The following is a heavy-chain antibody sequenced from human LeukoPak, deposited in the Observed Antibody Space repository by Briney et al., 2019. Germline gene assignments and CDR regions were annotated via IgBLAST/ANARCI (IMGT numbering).Heavy chain of an antibody. J-gene: IGHJ6*03. CDR1: GGSVSSSSYY. CDR3: ARVTTTNNLYYYYYMDV. CDR2: IYYSGNS. Sequence: SETLSLTCAVSGGSVSSSSYYWGWIRQPPGKGLEWIGTIYYSGNSYYNPSLKSRVTISIDTSKTQFSLKLPSMTAADTAVYYCARVTTTNNLYYYYYMDVWGRGTTVTVSS. D-gene: IGHD1-1*01. V-gene: IGHV4-39*01.